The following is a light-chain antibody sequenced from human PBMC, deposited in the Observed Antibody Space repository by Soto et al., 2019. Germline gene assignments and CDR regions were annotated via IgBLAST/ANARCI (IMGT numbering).Light chain of an antibody. CDR1: SSDVGGYNY. CDR2: EIS. CDR3: SSYAGTHIV. Sequence: QSVLTQPPSASGSPGQSVAISCTGTSSDVGGYNYVSWYQQHPGKAPKLMIYEISKRPSGVPDRFSGSKSGNTASLTVSGLQAEDEADYYCSSYAGTHIVFVTGTKVTVL. V-gene: IGLV2-8*01. J-gene: IGLJ1*01.